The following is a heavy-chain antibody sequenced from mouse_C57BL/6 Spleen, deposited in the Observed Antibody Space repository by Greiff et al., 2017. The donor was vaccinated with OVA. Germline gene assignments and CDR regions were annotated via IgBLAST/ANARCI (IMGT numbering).Heavy chain of an antibody. CDR2: IDPSDSYT. J-gene: IGHJ3*01. D-gene: IGHD2-1*01. CDR3: ARGYYGNHRFAY. Sequence: QVPLQQPGAELVMPGASVKLSCKASGYTFTSYWMHWVKQRPGQGLEWIGEIDPSDSYTTYNQKFKGKSTLTVDKSSSTAYMQLSSLTSEDSAVYYCARGYYGNHRFAYWGQGTLVTVSA. CDR1: GYTFTSYW. V-gene: IGHV1-69*01.